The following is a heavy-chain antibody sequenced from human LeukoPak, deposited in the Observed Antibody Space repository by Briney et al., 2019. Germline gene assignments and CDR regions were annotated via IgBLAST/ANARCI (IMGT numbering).Heavy chain of an antibody. J-gene: IGHJ6*02. CDR1: GFTFSSYS. Sequence: GGSLRLSCAASGFTFSSYSMNWVRQAPGKGLEWVSAISGSGGSTYYADSVKGRFTISRDNSKNTLYLQMNSLRAEDTAVYYCAKAHYYGSGSYYRALDVWGQGTTVTVSS. CDR3: AKAHYYGSGSYYRALDV. V-gene: IGHV3-23*01. D-gene: IGHD3-10*01. CDR2: ISGSGGST.